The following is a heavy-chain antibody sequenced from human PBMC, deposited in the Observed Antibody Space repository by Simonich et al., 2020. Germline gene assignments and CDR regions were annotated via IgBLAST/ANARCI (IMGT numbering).Heavy chain of an antibody. CDR1: GYTFTGYY. CDR3: ARNGLVGILKAFDI. J-gene: IGHJ3*02. CDR2: INPNSGGT. V-gene: IGHV1-2*02. Sequence: QVQLVQSGAEVKKPGASVKVSCKASGYTFTGYYMHWVRQAPGQGLEWMGWINPNSGGTNEAQKFQGRVTMTRDTSISTAYMELSRRRSDDTAVYYCARNGLVGILKAFDIWGQGTMVTVSS. D-gene: IGHD2-21*01.